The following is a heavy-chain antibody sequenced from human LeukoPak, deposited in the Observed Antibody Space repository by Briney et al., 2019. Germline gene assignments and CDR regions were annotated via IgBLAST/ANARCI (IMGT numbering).Heavy chain of an antibody. CDR3: ARQSPYYGSGSYKYKYNWFDP. J-gene: IGHJ5*02. Sequence: SETLSLTCTVSGYSISSGYYWGWIRQPPGKGLEWIGSIYHSGSTNYNPSLKSRVTISVDTSKNQFSLKLSSVTAADTAVYYCARQSPYYGSGSYKYKYNWFDPWGQGTLVTVSS. D-gene: IGHD3-10*01. V-gene: IGHV4-38-2*02. CDR1: GYSISSGYY. CDR2: IYHSGST.